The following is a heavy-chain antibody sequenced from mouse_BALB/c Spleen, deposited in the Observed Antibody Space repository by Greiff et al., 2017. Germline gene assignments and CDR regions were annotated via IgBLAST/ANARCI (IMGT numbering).Heavy chain of an antibody. CDR1: GFSLTSYG. J-gene: IGHJ2*01. CDR3: ASSITTVVAGLDY. Sequence: VHLVESGPGLVAPSQSLSITCTVPGFSLTSYGVHWVRQPPGKGLEWLGVIWAGGSTNYNSALMSRLSISKDNSKSQVFLKMNSLQTDDTAMYYCASSITTVVAGLDYWGQGTTLTVSS. V-gene: IGHV2-9*02. CDR2: IWAGGST. D-gene: IGHD1-1*01.